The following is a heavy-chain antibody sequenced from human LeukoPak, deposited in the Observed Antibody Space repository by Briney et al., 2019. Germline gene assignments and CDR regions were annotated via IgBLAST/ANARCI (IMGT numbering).Heavy chain of an antibody. CDR1: GGSISSYY. Sequence: SETLSLTCTVSGGSISSYYWSCIRRPPGKGLEWIGYIYYSGATYYNPSLKSRVTISVDTSKNQFSLRLSSVTSADTAVYYCARTTTVVTPPYYGMDVWGQGTTVTVSS. CDR2: IYYSGAT. J-gene: IGHJ6*02. D-gene: IGHD4-23*01. CDR3: ARTTTVVTPPYYGMDV. V-gene: IGHV4-59*01.